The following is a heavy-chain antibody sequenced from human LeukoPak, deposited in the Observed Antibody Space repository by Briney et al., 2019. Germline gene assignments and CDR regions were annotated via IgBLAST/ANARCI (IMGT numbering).Heavy chain of an antibody. Sequence: GGSLRLSCAASGFTFSSYEMNWVRQAPGKGLEWVSYISSSGSTIYYADSVKGRFTISRDNARNSLYLQMNILRAEDTAVYYCARDESLATVTTGYYYYGMDVWGQGTTVTVSS. V-gene: IGHV3-48*03. CDR2: ISSSGSTI. D-gene: IGHD4-11*01. J-gene: IGHJ6*02. CDR3: ARDESLATVTTGYYYYGMDV. CDR1: GFTFSSYE.